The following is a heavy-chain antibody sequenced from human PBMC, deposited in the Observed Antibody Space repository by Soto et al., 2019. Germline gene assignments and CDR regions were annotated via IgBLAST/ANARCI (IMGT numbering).Heavy chain of an antibody. J-gene: IGHJ6*02. V-gene: IGHV3-23*01. CDR3: AKDLGATKYYYYGMDV. CDR1: GFIFSRYA. D-gene: IGHD1-26*01. Sequence: GGSLRLPCAASGFIFSRYAMSWVRQAPGKGLEWVSAISGSGGSTYYADSVKGRFTISRDNSKNTLYLQMNSLRAEDTAVYYCAKDLGATKYYYYGMDVWGQGTTVTVSS. CDR2: ISGSGGST.